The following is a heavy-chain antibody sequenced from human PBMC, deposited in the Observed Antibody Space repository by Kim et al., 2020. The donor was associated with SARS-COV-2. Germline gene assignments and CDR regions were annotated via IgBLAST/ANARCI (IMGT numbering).Heavy chain of an antibody. D-gene: IGHD5-12*01. Sequence: GESLKISCKCSGYSFTNYWFGWVRQMPGKGLEWMGIIYPGDSDTRYSPSFQGQVTISADKSISTAYLQWSSLKASDTAIYYCQLGWLQWVYWGQGTLVTVSS. V-gene: IGHV5-51*01. CDR1: GYSFTNYW. J-gene: IGHJ4*02. CDR2: IYPGDSDT. CDR3: QLGWLQWVY.